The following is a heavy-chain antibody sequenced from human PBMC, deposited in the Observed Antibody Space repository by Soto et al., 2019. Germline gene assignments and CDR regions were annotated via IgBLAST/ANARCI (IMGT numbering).Heavy chain of an antibody. Sequence: QVQLVESGGGVVQPGRSLRLSCVDSGFTFSSYAMHWVRQPQGKGLEWVAVISYDGRNKYYEDSVKGRFTISRDKYKTLSLQINSLRAEDTAVYYWVRDKAPYSSGWHNRHFDYWGQGTLVTVSS. D-gene: IGHD6-19*01. V-gene: IGHV3-30*14. J-gene: IGHJ4*02. CDR2: ISYDGRNK. CDR1: GFTFSSYA. CDR3: VRDKAPYSSGWHNRHFDY.